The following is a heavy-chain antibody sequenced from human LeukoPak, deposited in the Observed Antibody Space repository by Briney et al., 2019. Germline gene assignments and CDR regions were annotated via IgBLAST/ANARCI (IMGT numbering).Heavy chain of an antibody. D-gene: IGHD2-2*03. CDR2: VCPGDSNT. CDR3: ARRSGYCSNNICYSDDAFDI. J-gene: IGHJ3*02. CDR1: GYIFTTYC. V-gene: IGHV5-51*01. Sequence: GESLKISCEASGYIFTTYCIAWVRQMPGKGLECMAIVCPGDSNTRYSPAFQGQVTISADKSISTAYLQWSSLQHSDTAMYYCARRSGYCSNNICYSDDAFDIWGQGTMVTVSS.